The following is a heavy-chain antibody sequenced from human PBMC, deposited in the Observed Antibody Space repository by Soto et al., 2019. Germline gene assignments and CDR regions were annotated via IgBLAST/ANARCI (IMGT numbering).Heavy chain of an antibody. V-gene: IGHV1-69*01. D-gene: IGHD3-22*01. CDR2: IIPIFGTA. CDR3: ATLNYYEEMVDV. CDR1: GGTFSSYA. Sequence: QVQLVQSGAEVKKPGSSVKVSCKASGGTFSSYAISWVRQAPGLGLEWMGGIIPIFGTANYAQKFQGSVTITAHESTSTAYMELSSLRSEDTAVYYCATLNYYEEMVDVWGQGTTVTVSS. J-gene: IGHJ6*02.